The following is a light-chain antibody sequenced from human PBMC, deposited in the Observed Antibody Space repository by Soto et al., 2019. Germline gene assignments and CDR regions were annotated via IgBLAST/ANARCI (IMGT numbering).Light chain of an antibody. CDR3: QQYNNYST. CDR2: DAS. J-gene: IGKJ1*01. Sequence: EIQMTFTLSTISPPLGDAVTDNCRASQSVSGWLAWYQQKPGKAPYLLIYDASSLESGVPSRFSGSGSGAEFTLTISSLQPDDFATYYCQQYNNYSTFGQGTKVDI. CDR1: QSVSGW. V-gene: IGKV1-5*01.